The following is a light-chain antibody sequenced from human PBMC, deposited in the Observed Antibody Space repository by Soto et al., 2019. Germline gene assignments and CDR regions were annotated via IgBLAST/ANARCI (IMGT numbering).Light chain of an antibody. V-gene: IGKV3-20*01. CDR3: QQYGSSPPIT. CDR2: GAS. Sequence: EIVLTQSPGTLSLSPGERATLSCRASHSVSSSYLAWYQQKPGQAPRLLIYGASSRATGIPDRFNGSGSGTDFPLTISRLEPEDLAVYYCQQYGSSPPITFGQGTRLEIK. CDR1: HSVSSSY. J-gene: IGKJ5*01.